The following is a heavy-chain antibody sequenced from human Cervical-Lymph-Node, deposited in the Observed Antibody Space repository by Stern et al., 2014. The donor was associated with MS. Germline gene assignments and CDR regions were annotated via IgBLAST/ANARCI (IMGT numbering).Heavy chain of an antibody. CDR2: IIPVFGTP. CDR1: GDTSNTDA. Sequence: QVQLVQSGAEVQKPGSSVRVSCKASGDTSNTDAVHWVRQAPGQGLEWMGGIIPVFGTPVYAQRFKGRVSIAADESAATNYMELSTLTPADTAVFYVARGASSAAWYNQGLAVWGQGTTFTVSS. J-gene: IGHJ6*02. CDR3: ARGASSAAWYNQGLAV. D-gene: IGHD1-14*01. V-gene: IGHV1-69*01.